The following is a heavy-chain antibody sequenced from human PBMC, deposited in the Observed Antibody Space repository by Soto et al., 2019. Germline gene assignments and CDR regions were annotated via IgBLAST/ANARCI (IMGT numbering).Heavy chain of an antibody. V-gene: IGHV3-30*18. D-gene: IGHD1-1*01. CDR1: GFTFSDHG. CDR3: AKQFDLGGLEDY. CDR2: ISHDGNSK. J-gene: IGHJ4*02. Sequence: QVQLVESGGGVVQPGTSLRLSCAASGFTFSDHGMPWVRQAPGKGLEWVAVISHDGNSKYYGDSVKGRFTVSRDNSNNMAYLQMNSLRLEDTAMYYCAKQFDLGGLEDYWGQGTLVTVSS.